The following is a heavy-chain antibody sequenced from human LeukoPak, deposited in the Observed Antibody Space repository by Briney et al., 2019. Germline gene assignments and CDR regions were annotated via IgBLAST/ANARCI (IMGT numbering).Heavy chain of an antibody. Sequence: PGGTLRLSCAASGFTFSNSGMSWVRQAPGKGLEWVSAISTDAGETHYADSVKGRFTISRDNSKNTVSLQMSSLRAEDTALYYCAKCDVNGDWFDPWGQGTLVTVSS. CDR3: AKCDVNGDWFDP. V-gene: IGHV3-23*01. D-gene: IGHD2-21*02. CDR1: GFTFSNSG. J-gene: IGHJ5*02. CDR2: ISTDAGET.